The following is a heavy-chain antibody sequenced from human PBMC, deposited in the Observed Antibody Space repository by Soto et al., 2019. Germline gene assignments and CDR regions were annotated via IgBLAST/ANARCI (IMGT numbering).Heavy chain of an antibody. D-gene: IGHD6-13*01. V-gene: IGHV3-7*01. CDR1: GFSFSSYW. Sequence: GGSLRLSCVASGFSFSSYWMSWVRQAPEKGLEWVANIKQDGSEKYYVDSVKGRFTISRDDGKNSLYLQMNSLRAEDTAVYYCARSVGAAAGTHYGMDVWGQG. CDR2: IKQDGSEK. CDR3: ARSVGAAAGTHYGMDV. J-gene: IGHJ6*02.